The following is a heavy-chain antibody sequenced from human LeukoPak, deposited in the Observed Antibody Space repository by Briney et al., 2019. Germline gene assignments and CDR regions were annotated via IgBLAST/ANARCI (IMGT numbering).Heavy chain of an antibody. J-gene: IGHJ5*02. Sequence: ASVKVSCTASGYTFTSYGISWVRQAPGQGLEWMGWISAYNGNTNYAQKLQGRVTMTTDTSTSTAYMELRSLRSDDTAVYYCARVSSGWFLAWFDPWGQGTLVTVSS. CDR3: ARVSSGWFLAWFDP. CDR2: ISAYNGNT. D-gene: IGHD6-19*01. V-gene: IGHV1-18*01. CDR1: GYTFTSYG.